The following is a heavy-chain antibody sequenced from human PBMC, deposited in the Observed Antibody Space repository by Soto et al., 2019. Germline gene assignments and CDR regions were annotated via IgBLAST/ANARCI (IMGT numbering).Heavy chain of an antibody. CDR3: ARQHTVLGTDSPDFDS. CDR1: GYNYNNYG. D-gene: IGHD2-21*01. V-gene: IGHV1-18*04. CDR2: ISAFNHKA. J-gene: IGHJ4*02. Sequence: QVQLVQSGGEVKKPGASVKVSCKASGYNYNNYGVTWVRQAPGQGLEWMGWISAFNHKANYAPNIQDRVTMTIDTPTNTPTMEMRTLSPDHPAVYSCARQHTVLGTDSPDFDSGGQGPLVP.